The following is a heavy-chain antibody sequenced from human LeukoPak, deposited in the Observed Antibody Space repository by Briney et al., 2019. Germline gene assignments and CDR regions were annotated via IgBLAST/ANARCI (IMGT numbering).Heavy chain of an antibody. J-gene: IGHJ4*02. D-gene: IGHD6-6*01. CDR3: ARAMSIAARLQTIFDY. Sequence: SETLSLTCTVSGGSISNYYWSWIRQPPGKGPGWIGYIYYSGSTKYNPSLKSRVTISVDTSKNQFSLNLTSVTAADTAVYYCARAMSIAARLQTIFDYWGQGTLVTVSS. CDR1: GGSISNYY. CDR2: IYYSGST. V-gene: IGHV4-59*08.